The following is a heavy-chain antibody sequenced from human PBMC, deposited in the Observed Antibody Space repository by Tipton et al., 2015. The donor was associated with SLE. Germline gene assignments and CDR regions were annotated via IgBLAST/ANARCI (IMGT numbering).Heavy chain of an antibody. V-gene: IGHV4-39*01. J-gene: IGHJ4*02. CDR1: GGSINTVSYY. CDR3: ARHALGQLVD. D-gene: IGHD6-6*01. Sequence: TLSLTCTVSGGSINTVSYYWGWIRQPPGKGLEWIGSIFHTGSTYYSPSLKRRVTISVDTSRSHFSLTLTSVTAADTAVYFCARHALGQLVDWGPGTLVTVSS. CDR2: IFHTGST.